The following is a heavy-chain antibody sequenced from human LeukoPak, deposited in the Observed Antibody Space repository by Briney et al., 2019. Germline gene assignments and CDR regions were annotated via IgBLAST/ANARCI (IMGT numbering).Heavy chain of an antibody. Sequence: TSETLSLTCAVYGGSFSGYYWSWIRQPPGKGLEWIGEINHSGSTNYNPSPKSRVTISVDTSKNQFSLKLSSVTAADTAVYYCARVASMIVVVPNSNWFDPWGQGTLVTVSS. CDR2: INHSGST. CDR1: GGSFSGYY. V-gene: IGHV4-34*01. D-gene: IGHD3-22*01. J-gene: IGHJ5*02. CDR3: ARVASMIVVVPNSNWFDP.